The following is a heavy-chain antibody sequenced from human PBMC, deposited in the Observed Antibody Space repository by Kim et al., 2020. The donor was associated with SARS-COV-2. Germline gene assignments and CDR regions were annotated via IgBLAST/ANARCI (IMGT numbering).Heavy chain of an antibody. CDR2: GT. D-gene: IGHD1-26*01. V-gene: IGHV1-2*02. Sequence: GTNVAQKFQGRVTRTRDTSISTAYMELSRLRSDDTAVYYCARGGSYYIDYWGQGTLVTVSS. CDR3: ARGGSYYIDY. J-gene: IGHJ4*02.